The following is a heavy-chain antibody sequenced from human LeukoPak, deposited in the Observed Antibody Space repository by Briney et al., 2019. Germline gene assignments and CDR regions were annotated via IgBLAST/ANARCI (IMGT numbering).Heavy chain of an antibody. CDR3: TTGLTYDILTGYYRYRYDAFDI. CDR2: IKRKTDGGIR. V-gene: IGHV3-15*01. D-gene: IGHD3-9*01. CDR1: VLTFSNGW. J-gene: IGHJ3*02. Sequence: GGSLSLSCAPSVLTFSNGWMSWVRQAPGKGGEWVGRIKRKTDGGIREYGAPAKRSLTSSRDDSTNTLYLQMNSLKAEDTAVYYCTTGLTYDILTGYYRYRYDAFDIWGQGTIVTVSA.